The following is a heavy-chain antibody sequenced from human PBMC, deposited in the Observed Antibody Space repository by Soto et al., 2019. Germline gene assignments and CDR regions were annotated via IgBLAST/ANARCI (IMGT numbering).Heavy chain of an antibody. CDR3: ARGNNVLRFLEWLPQYYYYGMDV. CDR2: IYYSGST. V-gene: IGHV4-30-4*01. D-gene: IGHD3-3*01. CDR1: GGSISSGDYY. Sequence: SETLSLTCTVSGGSISSGDYYWSWIRQPPGKGLEWIGYIYYSGSTYYNPSLKSRVTISVDTSKNQFSLKLRSVTAADTAVYYCARGNNVLRFLEWLPQYYYYGMDVWGQGTTVTVS. J-gene: IGHJ6*02.